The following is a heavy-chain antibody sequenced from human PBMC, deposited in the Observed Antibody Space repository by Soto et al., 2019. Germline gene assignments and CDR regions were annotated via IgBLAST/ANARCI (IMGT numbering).Heavy chain of an antibody. J-gene: IGHJ4*02. Sequence: SETLSLTCAVYGGSFSGYYWSWIRQPPGKGLEWIGEINHSGSTNYNPSLKSRVTISVDTSKNQFSLKLSSVTAADTAVYYCARGHMTTVTTVLDYWGQGTLVTVSS. CDR2: INHSGST. D-gene: IGHD4-4*01. CDR3: ARGHMTTVTTVLDY. V-gene: IGHV4-34*01. CDR1: GGSFSGYY.